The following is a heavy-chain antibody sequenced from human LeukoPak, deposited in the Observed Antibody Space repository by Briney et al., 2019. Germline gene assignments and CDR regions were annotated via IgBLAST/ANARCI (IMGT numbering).Heavy chain of an antibody. CDR2: KNPNSGNT. J-gene: IGHJ6*03. CDR1: AYTFTSYD. V-gene: IGHV1-8*01. D-gene: IGHD3-9*01. Sequence: ASVKVSCKSSAYTFTSYDINWVRRATGQGLAWMGWKNPNSGNTGCAPKFQGRVTMTRNTSISTASMELSSLRSEDTAVYYCARAYYDILTGPNNYYYMDVWGKGTTVTVSS. CDR3: ARAYYDILTGPNNYYYMDV.